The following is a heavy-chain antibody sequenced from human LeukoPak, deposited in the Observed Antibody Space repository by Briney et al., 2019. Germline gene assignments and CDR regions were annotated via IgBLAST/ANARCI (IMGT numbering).Heavy chain of an antibody. J-gene: IGHJ4*02. V-gene: IGHV4-4*07. CDR3: ARDFIGGSSSGWYLTPFDY. D-gene: IGHD6-19*01. Sequence: PSETLSLTCTVSGGSISSYYWSWTRQPAGKGLEWIGRIYTSGSTHYNPSLKSRVTMSVDTSKNQFSLKLSSVTAADTAVYYCARDFIGGSSSGWYLTPFDYWGQGTLVTVSS. CDR2: IYTSGST. CDR1: GGSISSYY.